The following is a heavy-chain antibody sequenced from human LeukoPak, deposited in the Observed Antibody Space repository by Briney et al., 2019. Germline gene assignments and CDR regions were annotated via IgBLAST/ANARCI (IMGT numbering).Heavy chain of an antibody. Sequence: TGGSLRLSCAASGFTLCRYGMHWVRQAPGKGLEWVAVIWYDGSNKYYADSVKGRFTISRDNSKNTLYLQMNSLRAEDTAVYYCARGGGYYSGDAFDIWGQGTMVTVSS. D-gene: IGHD3-22*01. J-gene: IGHJ3*02. CDR3: ARGGGYYSGDAFDI. V-gene: IGHV3-33*01. CDR2: IWYDGSNK. CDR1: GFTLCRYG.